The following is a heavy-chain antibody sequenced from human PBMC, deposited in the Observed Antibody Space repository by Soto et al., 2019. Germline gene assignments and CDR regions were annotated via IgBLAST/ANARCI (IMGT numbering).Heavy chain of an antibody. V-gene: IGHV4-30-4*01. J-gene: IGHJ6*02. CDR3: ARYVGFGGNGMDV. CDR2: IYYSGST. Sequence: SETLSLTCTVSGGSISSGDYYWSWIRQPPGKGLEWIGYIYYSGSTYYNPSLKSRVTISVDTSKNQFSLKLSSVTAADTAVYYCARYVGFGGNGMDVWGQGTTVTVSS. CDR1: GGSISSGDYY. D-gene: IGHD3-10*01.